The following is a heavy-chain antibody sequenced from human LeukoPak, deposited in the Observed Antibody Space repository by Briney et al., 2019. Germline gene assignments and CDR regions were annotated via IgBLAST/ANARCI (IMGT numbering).Heavy chain of an antibody. J-gene: IGHJ4*02. CDR2: IIPIFGTA. CDR3: ARDSPYCTNGICYNNYFDY. D-gene: IGHD2-8*01. Sequence: SVKVSCKASGGTFSTYAISWVRQALGQGLEWMGGIIPIFGTANYAQKFQGRVTITADESTSTAYMELSSLRSEDTAVYYCARDSPYCTNGICYNNYFDYWGQGTLVTVSS. V-gene: IGHV1-69*13. CDR1: GGTFSTYA.